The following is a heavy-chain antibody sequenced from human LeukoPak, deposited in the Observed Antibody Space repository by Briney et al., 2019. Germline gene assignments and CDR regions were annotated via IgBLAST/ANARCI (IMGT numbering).Heavy chain of an antibody. J-gene: IGHJ4*02. CDR2: IYSGGST. Sequence: GGSLRLSCAASGFTVSSNYMSWARQAPGKGLEWVSVIYSGGSTYYADSVKGRFTISRDNSKNTLYLQMNSLRAEDTAVYYCARRTPLYCSGGSCYTNWGQGTLVTVSS. V-gene: IGHV3-53*01. CDR1: GFTVSSNY. D-gene: IGHD2-15*01. CDR3: ARRTPLYCSGGSCYTN.